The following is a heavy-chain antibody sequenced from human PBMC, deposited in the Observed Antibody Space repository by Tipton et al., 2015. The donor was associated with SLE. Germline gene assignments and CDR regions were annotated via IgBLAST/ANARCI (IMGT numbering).Heavy chain of an antibody. J-gene: IGHJ4*02. D-gene: IGHD3-22*01. CDR2: IYHSGRT. Sequence: LRLSCTVSGGSISSHYWSWFRQPPGKGLEWIGSIYHSGRTYYNPSLKSRVTISVDTSKNQFSLKLSSVTAADTAVYYCARVPYSSGHYFDYWGQGTLVTVSS. CDR3: ARVPYSSGHYFDY. CDR1: GGSISSHY. V-gene: IGHV4-38-2*02.